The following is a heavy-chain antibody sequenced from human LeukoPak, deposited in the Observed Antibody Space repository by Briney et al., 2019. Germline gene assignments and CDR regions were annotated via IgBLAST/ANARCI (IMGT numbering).Heavy chain of an antibody. CDR1: GFTFSSYG. D-gene: IGHD6-19*01. CDR2: ISGSGGST. CDR3: ARLFLYAVTSTGRIDWYFDL. J-gene: IGHJ2*01. Sequence: GGSLRLSCAASGFTFSSYGMSWVRQAPGKGLEWVSAISGSGGSTYYADSVKGRFTISRDNAKNSLYLQMNSLRAEDTAVYYCARLFLYAVTSTGRIDWYFDLWGRGTLVTVSS. V-gene: IGHV3-23*01.